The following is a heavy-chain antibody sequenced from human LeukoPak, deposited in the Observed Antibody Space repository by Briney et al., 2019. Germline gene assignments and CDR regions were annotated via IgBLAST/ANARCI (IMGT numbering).Heavy chain of an antibody. J-gene: IGHJ3*02. CDR2: NYHSGST. CDR3: ARAVRDGAFGI. V-gene: IGHV4-30-2*01. D-gene: IGHD3-16*02. CDR1: GGSISSGGYS. Sequence: SQTLSLTCAVSGGSISSGGYSWSWIRQPPGKGLEWIGYNYHSGSTYYNPSLKSRVTISVDRSKNQFSLKLSSVTAADTAVYYCARAVRDGAFGIWGERGIVTVSS.